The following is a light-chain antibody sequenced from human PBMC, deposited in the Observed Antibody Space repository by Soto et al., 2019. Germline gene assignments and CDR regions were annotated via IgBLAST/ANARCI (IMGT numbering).Light chain of an antibody. Sequence: ENVLTQSPDTLSLSPGEEATLSCRASQSVNNNYLAWYQQIPGQPPRLLLYGASSRATGIPDRFSGRGSGTDSTLTISRLEPEDFSVYYCQQYAIFPRTFGQGTKV. CDR2: GAS. CDR1: QSVNNNY. CDR3: QQYAIFPRT. V-gene: IGKV3-20*01. J-gene: IGKJ1*01.